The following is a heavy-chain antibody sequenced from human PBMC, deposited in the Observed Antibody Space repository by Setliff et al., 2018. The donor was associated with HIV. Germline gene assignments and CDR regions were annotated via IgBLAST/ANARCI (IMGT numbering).Heavy chain of an antibody. CDR1: GYTFTSYG. CDR3: ARDRLNVYSSGWGVGY. J-gene: IGHJ4*02. D-gene: IGHD6-25*01. V-gene: IGHV1-18*01. Sequence: VSCKASGYTFTSYGISWVRQAPGQGLEWMGWISGYNGNTNFAQKLQGRVTMTTDTSTSTAYMELRSLRSDDTAVYYCARDRLNVYSSGWGVGYWGQGTLVTVSS. CDR2: ISGYNGNT.